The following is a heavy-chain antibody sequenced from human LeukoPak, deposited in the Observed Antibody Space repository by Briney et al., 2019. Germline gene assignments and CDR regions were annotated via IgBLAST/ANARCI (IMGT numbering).Heavy chain of an antibody. Sequence: SETLSLTCTVSGGSISSSSYYWGCIRQPPGKGLEWIGSIYYSGSTYYNPSLKSRVIMSFDPSKNQFSLKLNSVTAADTAFYYCVRDRGLGRGFDPWGQGTMVTVSS. CDR2: IYYSGST. V-gene: IGHV4-39*07. CDR3: VRDRGLGRGFDP. J-gene: IGHJ5*02. CDR1: GGSISSSSYY. D-gene: IGHD3-16*01.